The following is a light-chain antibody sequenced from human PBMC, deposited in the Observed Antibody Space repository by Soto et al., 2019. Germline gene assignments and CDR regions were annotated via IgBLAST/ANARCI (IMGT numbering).Light chain of an antibody. Sequence: EIVMTQSPATLSLSPGERATLSCRASQSVSSNLAWYQQKPGQAPRLLIYGASTRATGIPARFSGGGSGTEFTLTISSLQSEDFAVYYCQQYNNWPPLTFGGGTKVEIK. CDR1: QSVSSN. J-gene: IGKJ4*01. CDR2: GAS. CDR3: QQYNNWPPLT. V-gene: IGKV3-15*01.